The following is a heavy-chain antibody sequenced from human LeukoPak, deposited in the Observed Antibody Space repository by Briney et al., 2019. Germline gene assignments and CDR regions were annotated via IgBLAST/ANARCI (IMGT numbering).Heavy chain of an antibody. D-gene: IGHD1-1*01. Sequence: PSETLSLACSVSGASISSYYWSWIRQPPGRGLEWLGYISYTGSTNYNPSLKSRLTISVDTSTNQLSLNLTTVTAADTAVYYCARHEGTWTFDYWGQGALVTVSS. CDR2: ISYTGST. J-gene: IGHJ4*02. CDR3: ARHEGTWTFDY. CDR1: GASISSYY. V-gene: IGHV4-59*08.